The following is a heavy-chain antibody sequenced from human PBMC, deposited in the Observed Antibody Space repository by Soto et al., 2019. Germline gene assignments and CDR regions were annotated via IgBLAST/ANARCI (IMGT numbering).Heavy chain of an antibody. J-gene: IGHJ3*02. V-gene: IGHV4-59*04. Sequence: SETLSLTCTVSGGSISSYYWSWIRQPPGKGLEWIGEMSHSGGTHFNPSLKSRVTISVDTSKNQFSLKMSSVTAADTALYYCARVERGTATTVVDAFDIWGPRTLVTVSS. D-gene: IGHD1-1*01. CDR2: MSHSGGT. CDR3: ARVERGTATTVVDAFDI. CDR1: GGSISSYY.